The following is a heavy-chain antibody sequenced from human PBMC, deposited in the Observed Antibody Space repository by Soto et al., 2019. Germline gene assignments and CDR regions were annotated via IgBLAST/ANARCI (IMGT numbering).Heavy chain of an antibody. Sequence: QVQLVQSGAEVKKPGSSVKVSCKASGGTFSSYAISWVRQAPGQGLEWMGGIIPIFGTANYAQKFQGRVTITAHESTSTAYMDLSSLRSEDTAVYYCARDAGSIVGAHPLDYWGQGTLVTVSS. D-gene: IGHD1-26*01. J-gene: IGHJ4*02. CDR3: ARDAGSIVGAHPLDY. CDR1: GGTFSSYA. V-gene: IGHV1-69*12. CDR2: IIPIFGTA.